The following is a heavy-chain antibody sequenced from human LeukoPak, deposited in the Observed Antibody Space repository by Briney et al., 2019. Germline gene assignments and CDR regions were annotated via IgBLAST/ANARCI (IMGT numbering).Heavy chain of an antibody. CDR2: ISGSGGST. V-gene: IGHV3-23*01. J-gene: IGHJ6*02. Sequence: PGGSLRLSCAASGFTFSSYAMSWVRQAPGKGLEWVSAISGSGGSTYYADSVKGRFTISRDNSRNTLYLQMNSLRVEDTAVYYCAKGTCSGGNCWPYYYYGMDVWGQGTTVTVSS. CDR3: AKGTCSGGNCWPYYYYGMDV. CDR1: GFTFSSYA. D-gene: IGHD2-15*01.